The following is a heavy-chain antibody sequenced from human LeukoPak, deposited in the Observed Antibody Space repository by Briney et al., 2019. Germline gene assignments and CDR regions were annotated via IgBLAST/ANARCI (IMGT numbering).Heavy chain of an antibody. J-gene: IGHJ3*02. V-gene: IGHV3-72*01. CDR3: ARGDYDFWNGYVEGLAFDI. D-gene: IGHD3-3*01. Sequence: GGSLRLSCAASGFTFSDHYMDWVRQAPGKGLEWVGRTRNKANSYTTEYAASVKGRFTISRDDSKNSPYLQMNSLKTEDTAVYYCARGDYDFWNGYVEGLAFDIWGQGTMVTVSS. CDR2: TRNKANSYTT. CDR1: GFTFSDHY.